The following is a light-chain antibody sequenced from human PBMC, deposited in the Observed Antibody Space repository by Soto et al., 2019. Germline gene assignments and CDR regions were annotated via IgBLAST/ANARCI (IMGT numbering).Light chain of an antibody. CDR1: QSMSSY. Sequence: DIQMTQSPSSLSASVGDRVTITCRASQSMSSYLNWYQQKPGKAPKLLIYAASSLQSGVPSRFSGSGSGTDFTLTISRRQSEDFATYYCQQSYSTPYTFGQGTKLEIK. CDR2: AAS. V-gene: IGKV1-39*01. CDR3: QQSYSTPYT. J-gene: IGKJ2*01.